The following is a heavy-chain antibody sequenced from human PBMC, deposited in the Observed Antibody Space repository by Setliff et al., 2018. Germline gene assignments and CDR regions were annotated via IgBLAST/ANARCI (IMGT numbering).Heavy chain of an antibody. D-gene: IGHD3-3*01. V-gene: IGHV4-39*07. J-gene: IGHJ4*02. CDR3: RFWSGYYKNDY. CDR2: IYHSGNT. CDR1: GGSISSGSYY. Sequence: TSETLSLTCTVSGGSISSGSYYWSRIRHPAGKGLEWIGKIYHSGNTYYNPSLKSRVTISVDTSKNQFSLKLSSVTAADTAIYYCRFWSGYYKNDYWGQGTLVTVSS.